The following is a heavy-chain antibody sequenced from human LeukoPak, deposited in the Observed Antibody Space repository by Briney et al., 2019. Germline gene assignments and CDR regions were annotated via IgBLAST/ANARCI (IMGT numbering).Heavy chain of an antibody. Sequence: ASVKVSCKTFGYSFTSQDMHWVRQAPGQSLEWMGCINPGNGDTKYSQEFQGRVTITRDTSATTAYMELSSLRSDDMAVYYCTLYNYWGQGTLVTVSS. CDR2: INPGNGDT. J-gene: IGHJ4*02. CDR3: TLYNY. V-gene: IGHV1-3*03. CDR1: GYSFTSQD. D-gene: IGHD2-2*02.